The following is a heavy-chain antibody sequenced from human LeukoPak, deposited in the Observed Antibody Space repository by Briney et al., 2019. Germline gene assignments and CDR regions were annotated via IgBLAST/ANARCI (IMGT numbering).Heavy chain of an antibody. Sequence: TGGSLRLSCAASGFTFSSYGMHWVRQAPGKGLEWVAFIRYDGSNKYYADSVKGRFTISRDNSKNTLYLQMNSLRAEDTAVYYCAKDRGYRGIVVVPAAIGLDYWGQGTLVTVSS. CDR3: AKDRGYRGIVVVPAAIGLDY. CDR1: GFTFSSYG. J-gene: IGHJ4*02. D-gene: IGHD2-2*02. V-gene: IGHV3-30*02. CDR2: IRYDGSNK.